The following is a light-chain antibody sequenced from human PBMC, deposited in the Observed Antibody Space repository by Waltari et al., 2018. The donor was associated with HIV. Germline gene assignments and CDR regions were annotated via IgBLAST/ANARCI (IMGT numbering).Light chain of an antibody. CDR1: QRVGTW. V-gene: IGKV1-5*03. CDR3: QQYQSFLFT. Sequence: TQMTQSPSTLSASAGDRVTITCRASQRVGTWLAWYQQKAGKAPKLLIYKASTLETGVPSRFSGTGSGTEFTLTISSLQPEDFATYYCQQYQSFLFTFGPGTNVDIK. CDR2: KAS. J-gene: IGKJ3*01.